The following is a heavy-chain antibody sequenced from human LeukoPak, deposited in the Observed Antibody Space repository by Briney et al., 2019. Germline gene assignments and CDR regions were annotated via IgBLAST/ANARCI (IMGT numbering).Heavy chain of an antibody. CDR1: GFTFSSYS. CDR3: AREDGYCSSTSCRGKNWFDP. Sequence: PGGSLRLSCAASGFTFSSYSMNWVRQAPGKGLEWVSSISSSSSYIYYADSVKGRFTISRDNAKNSLYLQMNSLRAEDTAVYYCAREDGYCSSTSCRGKNWFDPWSQGTLVTVSS. J-gene: IGHJ5*02. D-gene: IGHD2-2*03. V-gene: IGHV3-21*01. CDR2: ISSSSSYI.